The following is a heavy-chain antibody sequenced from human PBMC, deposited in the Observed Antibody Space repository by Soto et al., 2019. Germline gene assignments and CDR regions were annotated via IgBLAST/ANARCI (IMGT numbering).Heavy chain of an antibody. Sequence: SDTLSLTCTVSGGSISSSSYYWGWIRQPPGKGLEWIGSIYYSGSTYYNPSLKSRVTISVDTSKNQFSLKLSSVTAADTAVYYCASLDILTGYYPDYWGQGTLVTVS. V-gene: IGHV4-39*01. CDR2: IYYSGST. D-gene: IGHD3-9*01. CDR3: ASLDILTGYYPDY. CDR1: GGSISSSSYY. J-gene: IGHJ4*02.